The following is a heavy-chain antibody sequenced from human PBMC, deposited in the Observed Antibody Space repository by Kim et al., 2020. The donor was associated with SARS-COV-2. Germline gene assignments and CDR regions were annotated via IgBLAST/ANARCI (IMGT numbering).Heavy chain of an antibody. CDR3: ARDERDSSDWANWFDP. J-gene: IGHJ5*02. D-gene: IGHD6-19*01. V-gene: IGHV4-59*13. CDR2: IYYSGST. Sequence: SETLSLTYTFSGGSISSYYWSWIRQPPGKGLEWIGYIYYSGSTNYNPSLKSRVTISVDTSKNQFSLKLSSVTAADTAVYYCARDERDSSDWANWFDPWGQGTLVTVSS. CDR1: GGSISSYY.